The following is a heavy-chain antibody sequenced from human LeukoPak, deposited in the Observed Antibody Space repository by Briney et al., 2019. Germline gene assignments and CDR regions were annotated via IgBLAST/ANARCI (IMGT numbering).Heavy chain of an antibody. CDR2: IYTSGST. CDR1: GGSISSYY. Sequence: SETLSLTCIVSGGSISSYYWSWIRQPAGKGLEWIGRIYTSGSTNYNPSLKSRVTMSVDTSKNQFSLKLSSVTAADTAVYYCARFEIHSNYGAFDIWGQGTMVTVSS. V-gene: IGHV4-4*07. J-gene: IGHJ3*02. CDR3: ARFEIHSNYGAFDI. D-gene: IGHD4-11*01.